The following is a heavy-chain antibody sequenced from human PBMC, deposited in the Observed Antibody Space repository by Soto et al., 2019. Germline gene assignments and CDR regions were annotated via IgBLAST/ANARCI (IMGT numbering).Heavy chain of an antibody. CDR3: AREALYGDYSPLGYFDL. Sequence: ASVKVSCKASGGTFSSYAISWVRQAPGQGLEWMGGIIPIFGTANYARKFQGRVTITADESTSTAYMELSSLRSEDTAVYYCAREALYGDYSPLGYFDLWGRGTLVTVSS. J-gene: IGHJ2*01. D-gene: IGHD4-17*01. V-gene: IGHV1-69*13. CDR2: IIPIFGTA. CDR1: GGTFSSYA.